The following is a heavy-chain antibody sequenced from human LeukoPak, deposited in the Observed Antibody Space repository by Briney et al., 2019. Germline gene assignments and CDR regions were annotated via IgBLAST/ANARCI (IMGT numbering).Heavy chain of an antibody. CDR1: GFIFSSRW. D-gene: IGHD6-19*01. V-gene: IGHV3-74*01. Sequence: PGGSLRLSCAASGFIFSSRWVHWVRQAPGKGLVWVSRINSDGRSTNYADFVKGRFAISRDNAKNTLYLQMNSLRAEDTAVYYRARGDSSGWYLLDLWGQGILVTVSS. CDR3: ARGDSSGWYLLDL. J-gene: IGHJ5*02. CDR2: INSDGRST.